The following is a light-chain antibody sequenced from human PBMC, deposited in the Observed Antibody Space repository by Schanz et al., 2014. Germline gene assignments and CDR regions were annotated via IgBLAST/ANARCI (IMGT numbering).Light chain of an antibody. CDR2: SAS. CDR3: QQYGGSYT. J-gene: IGKJ2*01. Sequence: IVLTQSPDTLSLSPGERATLSCRASQSISATYLAWYQQKPGQAPRLLIYSASIRATGIPDRFSSSGSGTDFTLTISRLEHEDFAVYYCQQYGGSYTFGQGTKLEIK. V-gene: IGKV3-20*01. CDR1: QSISATY.